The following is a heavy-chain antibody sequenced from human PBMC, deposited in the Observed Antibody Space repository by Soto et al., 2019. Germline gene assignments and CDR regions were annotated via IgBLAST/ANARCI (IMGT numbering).Heavy chain of an antibody. CDR3: VERDI. J-gene: IGHJ3*02. Sequence: EVQLVESGGGLVQPGGSLRVSCAASGFTLSRYSMNWVRQAPGKGLEWLSYIDSSSDTIYYADSVKGRFIISRDNAKNSLYLQMNSLRAEDTAVYYCVERDIWGQGTMVTVSS. CDR1: GFTLSRYS. CDR2: IDSSSDTI. V-gene: IGHV3-48*01.